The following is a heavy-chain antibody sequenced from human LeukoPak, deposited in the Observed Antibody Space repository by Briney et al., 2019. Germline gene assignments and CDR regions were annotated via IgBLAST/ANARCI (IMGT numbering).Heavy chain of an antibody. D-gene: IGHD6-19*01. CDR3: ARRSGWYGIDY. J-gene: IGHJ4*02. CDR1: GGSITSHY. V-gene: IGHV4-59*08. Sequence: PSETLSLTCTVSGGSITSHYWTWIRQPPGKGLDWIGYIYDSGSTNYNPSLKNRVTISVDTSKSQFSLKLSSVTAADTAVYYCARRSGWYGIDYWGQGTLVTVSS. CDR2: IYDSGST.